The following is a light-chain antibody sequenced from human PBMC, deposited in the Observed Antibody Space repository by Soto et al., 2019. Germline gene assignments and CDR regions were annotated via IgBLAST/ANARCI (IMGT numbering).Light chain of an antibody. J-gene: IGLJ1*01. CDR2: EVN. V-gene: IGLV2-14*03. CDR3: CSYTGTNTLYV. CDR1: SSDVGGYNY. Sequence: QSVLTQAAAVSGCPGQSIVISCTGSSSDVGGYNYVSWYQQNPGKAPKLMIYEVNNRPSGVSNRFSGSESGNTASLTISGLQAADEADYYCCSYTGTNTLYVFGTGTKVTVL.